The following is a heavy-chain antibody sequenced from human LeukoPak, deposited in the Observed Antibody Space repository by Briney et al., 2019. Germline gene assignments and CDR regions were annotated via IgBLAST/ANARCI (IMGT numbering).Heavy chain of an antibody. CDR2: ISSSSSTI. CDR1: GFTFSSYS. D-gene: IGHD1-26*01. Sequence: GGSLRLSCAASGFTFSSYSMNWVRQAPGKGLEWVSYISSSSSTIYYADSVKGRFTISRDNAKNSLYLQMNSLRAEDTAVYYCARARGARRQKLQSDAFGIWGQGTMVTVSS. J-gene: IGHJ3*02. CDR3: ARARGARRQKLQSDAFGI. V-gene: IGHV3-48*04.